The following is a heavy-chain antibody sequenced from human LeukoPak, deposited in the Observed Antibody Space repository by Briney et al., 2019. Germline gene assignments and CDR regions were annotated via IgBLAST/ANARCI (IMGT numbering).Heavy chain of an antibody. D-gene: IGHD3-10*01. J-gene: IGHJ4*02. CDR1: GFTFSSYE. CDR2: ISSGSTI. Sequence: GGSLRLSCAASGFTFSSYEMNWVRQAPGKGLEWVSYISSGSTIYYADSVKGRFTISRDNAKNSLYLQMNSLRAEDTAVYYCARSYYWGQGTLVTISS. V-gene: IGHV3-48*03. CDR3: ARSYY.